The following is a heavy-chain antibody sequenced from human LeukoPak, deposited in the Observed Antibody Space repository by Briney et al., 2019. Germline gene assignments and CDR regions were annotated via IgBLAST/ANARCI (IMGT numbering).Heavy chain of an antibody. J-gene: IGHJ6*02. Sequence: GASVKVSCKASGDKFSAYVFTWVRQAPGQGLEWMGRIIPIVGVTKYAQRVQGRITITADISTTTAYMGLTSLRSGDSAVYYCVRSWGTYVDVLSEQFYYGMDVWGQGTTVTVSS. V-gene: IGHV1-69*04. D-gene: IGHD3-9*01. CDR2: IIPIVGVT. CDR1: GDKFSAYV. CDR3: VRSWGTYVDVLSEQFYYGMDV.